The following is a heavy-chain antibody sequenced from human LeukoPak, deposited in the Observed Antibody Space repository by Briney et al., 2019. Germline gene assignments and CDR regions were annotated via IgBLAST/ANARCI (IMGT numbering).Heavy chain of an antibody. J-gene: IGHJ4*02. CDR1: GFTFSSYS. CDR3: AKDEVGRGRKFDC. Sequence: GGSLRLSCAASGFTFSSYSMNWVRQAPGKGLEWVSSISSSSSYIYYADSVKGRFTISRDNFKNTLYLQMNNLRAEDTAVYFCAKDEVGRGRKFDCWGQGTLVIVS. CDR2: ISSSSSYI. V-gene: IGHV3-21*04. D-gene: IGHD5-12*01.